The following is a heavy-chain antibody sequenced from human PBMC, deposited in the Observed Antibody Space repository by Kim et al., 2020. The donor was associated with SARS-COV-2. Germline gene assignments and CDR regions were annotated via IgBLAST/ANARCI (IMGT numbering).Heavy chain of an antibody. CDR3: ARVLGDDIDGYFDY. CDR1: GFTFSDYY. CDR2: ISSSSSYT. J-gene: IGHJ4*02. V-gene: IGHV3-11*06. Sequence: GGSLRLSCAASGFTFSDYYMSWIRQAPGKGLEWVSYISSSSSYTNYADSVKGRFTISRDNAKNSLYLQMNSLRAEDTAVYYCARVLGDDIDGYFDYWGQGTLVTVSS. D-gene: IGHD1-1*01.